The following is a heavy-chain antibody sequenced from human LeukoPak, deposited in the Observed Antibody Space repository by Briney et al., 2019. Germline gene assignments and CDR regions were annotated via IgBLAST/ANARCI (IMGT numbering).Heavy chain of an antibody. Sequence: PGGSLRLSCAASGFTFSSYWMHWVRQPPGRGLVWVSRIHSDGTTTSYADSVKGRFNISRDNAKNTLYLQMNSLRAEDTAVYYCTRDHGYGGRFDFDYWGQGTLVTVSS. CDR1: GFTFSSYW. CDR2: IHSDGTTT. V-gene: IGHV3-74*01. J-gene: IGHJ4*02. CDR3: TRDHGYGGRFDFDY. D-gene: IGHD4-23*01.